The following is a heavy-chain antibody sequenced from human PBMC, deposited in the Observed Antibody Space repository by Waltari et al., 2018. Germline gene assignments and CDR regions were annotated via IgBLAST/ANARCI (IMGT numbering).Heavy chain of an antibody. D-gene: IGHD3-3*01. CDR3: ARVNRDFWSGRVFDY. J-gene: IGHJ4*02. V-gene: IGHV1-18*01. CDR2: ISAYNGNT. Sequence: QVQLVQSGAEVKKPGASVKVSCKASGYTFTSYGIRWVRPAPGQGLEWMGWISAYNGNTNYAQKLQGRVTMTTDTSTSTAYMELRSLRSDDTAVYYCARVNRDFWSGRVFDYWGQGTLVTVSS. CDR1: GYTFTSYG.